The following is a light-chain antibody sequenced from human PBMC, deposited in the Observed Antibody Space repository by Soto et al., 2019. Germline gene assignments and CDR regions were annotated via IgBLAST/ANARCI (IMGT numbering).Light chain of an antibody. Sequence: QSALTQPASVSGSPGQSITISCTGTSSDVGGYNYVSWYQQHPGKAPKLMIYDVSNRPAGVSNRFSGSKSGNTASLTISGLQAEDEADYCCSSYTSSRTLYVVFGGGTKLTVL. J-gene: IGLJ2*01. CDR1: SSDVGGYNY. CDR3: SSYTSSRTLYVV. V-gene: IGLV2-14*01. CDR2: DVS.